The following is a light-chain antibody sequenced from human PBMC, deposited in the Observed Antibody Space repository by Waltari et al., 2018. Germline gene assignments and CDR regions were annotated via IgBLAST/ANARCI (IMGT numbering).Light chain of an antibody. Sequence: EIVLPQSPGTLSLSPGEKATLSCRASQSVNTYLAWYQQKPGQAPRLLIYAASTRAAGIPDRFSGSGSGTDFSLTISRLEAEDFAVYYCQHHVRLPATFGQGTKVEIK. CDR3: QHHVRLPAT. V-gene: IGKV3-20*01. J-gene: IGKJ1*01. CDR2: AAS. CDR1: QSVNTY.